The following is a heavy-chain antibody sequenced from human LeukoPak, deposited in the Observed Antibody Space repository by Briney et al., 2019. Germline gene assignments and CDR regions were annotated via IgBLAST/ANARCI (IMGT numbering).Heavy chain of an antibody. Sequence: GGSLRLSCAASGFTFSSYWMHWVRQAPGKGLVWVSRINSDGSSTSYADSVKGRFTISRDNSKNTLYLQMNSLRAEDTAVYYCAKADSGVAARRGLDYWGQGTLVTVSS. CDR3: AKADSGVAARRGLDY. V-gene: IGHV3-74*01. CDR1: GFTFSSYW. J-gene: IGHJ4*02. D-gene: IGHD6-6*01. CDR2: INSDGSST.